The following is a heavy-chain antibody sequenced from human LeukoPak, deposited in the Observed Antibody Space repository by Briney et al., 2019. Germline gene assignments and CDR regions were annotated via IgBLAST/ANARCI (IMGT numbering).Heavy chain of an antibody. V-gene: IGHV1-2*02. J-gene: IGHJ2*01. Sequence: GASVNVSFTASVYTFTRYYMHWVRQAPGQGLEWMGWINPNSGGTNYAQKFQGRVTMTRDTSISTAYMALSRLRSADTAVYYCASYSYYGSGISYFDLWGRGTLVTVSS. CDR2: INPNSGGT. D-gene: IGHD3-10*01. CDR3: ASYSYYGSGISYFDL. CDR1: VYTFTRYY.